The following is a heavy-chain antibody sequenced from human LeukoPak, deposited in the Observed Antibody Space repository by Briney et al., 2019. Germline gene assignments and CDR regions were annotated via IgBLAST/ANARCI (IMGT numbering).Heavy chain of an antibody. CDR1: GFTFSSYW. V-gene: IGHV3-74*01. CDR3: VREGTMMDY. Sequence: PGGSLRLSCAASGFTFSSYWMHWVRQATGKKLVWVSHINGDGSSTNYADFVKGRITISRDNAKNTLYLQMNSLRTEDTAVYYCVREGTMMDYWGQGTLVTVSS. J-gene: IGHJ4*02. CDR2: INGDGSST. D-gene: IGHD3-22*01.